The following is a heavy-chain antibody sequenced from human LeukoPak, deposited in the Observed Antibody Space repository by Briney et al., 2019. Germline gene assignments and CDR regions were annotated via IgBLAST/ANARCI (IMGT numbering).Heavy chain of an antibody. CDR1: GFTFSSYA. J-gene: IGHJ4*02. CDR3: VKSGIAVSGTDY. CDR2: ITSKGGST. V-gene: IGHV3-64D*09. D-gene: IGHD6-19*01. Sequence: PGGSLRLSCSASGFTFSSYAMHWVRQAPGKGLEYVSAITSKGGSTYYADSVKGRLTISRDNSKNTLYLQMSSLRAEDTAVYYCVKSGIAVSGTDYWGQGTLVSVSS.